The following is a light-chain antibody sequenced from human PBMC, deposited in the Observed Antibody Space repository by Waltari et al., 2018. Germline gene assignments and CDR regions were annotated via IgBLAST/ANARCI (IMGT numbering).Light chain of an antibody. Sequence: DIQMTQSPSSLSASVGERVTITCRASQTIGSYLIWYQHKPGKAPKVLIYSASSLQSGVPSRFSGRVSGTDFTLTLSSLQPEDFATYYCHQTYSSPQTFGQGTKLEIK. CDR2: SAS. V-gene: IGKV1-39*01. CDR1: QTIGSY. J-gene: IGKJ2*01. CDR3: HQTYSSPQT.